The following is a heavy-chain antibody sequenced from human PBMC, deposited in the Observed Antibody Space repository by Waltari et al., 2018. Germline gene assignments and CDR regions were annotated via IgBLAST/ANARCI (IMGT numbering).Heavy chain of an antibody. CDR1: GGTFSSYA. J-gene: IGHJ4*02. Sequence: QVQLVQSGAEVKKPGSSVKVSCKASGGTFSSYAISWVRQAPGQGLEWMGGIIPIVGTANYAQKFQGRVTITADESTSTAYMELSSLRSEDTAVYYCASLEYSGYDSSNFDYWGQGTLVTVSS. CDR2: IIPIVGTA. V-gene: IGHV1-69*13. CDR3: ASLEYSGYDSSNFDY. D-gene: IGHD5-12*01.